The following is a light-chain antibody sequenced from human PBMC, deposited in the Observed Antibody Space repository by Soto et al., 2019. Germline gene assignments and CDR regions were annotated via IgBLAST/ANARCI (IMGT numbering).Light chain of an antibody. CDR1: SSDVGSFNY. CDR2: DVT. CDR3: SSYTSSSTLA. J-gene: IGLJ3*02. V-gene: IGLV2-14*01. Sequence: QSALTQPASVSESPGQSITISCTGTSSDVGSFNYVSWYQQHPGKAPKLMIYDVTNRPSGVSDRFSGSKSGNTATLTISGLQAEDEADYYCSSYTSSSTLAFGGGTKLTVL.